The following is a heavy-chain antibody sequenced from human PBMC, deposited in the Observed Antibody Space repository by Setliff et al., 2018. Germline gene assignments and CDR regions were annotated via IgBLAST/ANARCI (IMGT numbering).Heavy chain of an antibody. J-gene: IGHJ3*01. CDR1: GYIFTTYG. V-gene: IGHV1-18*01. CDR3: ARFGGSCSSSSCYASDL. CDR2: ISTYTGKT. D-gene: IGHD2-2*01. Sequence: ASVKVSCKASGYIFTTYGFNWVRQAPGQGLEWMGMISTYTGKTAYAQKFQGRVTMTTDTSTGTGYMELRSLRSDDTAVYFCARFGGSCSSSSCYASDLWGQGTRVTVSS.